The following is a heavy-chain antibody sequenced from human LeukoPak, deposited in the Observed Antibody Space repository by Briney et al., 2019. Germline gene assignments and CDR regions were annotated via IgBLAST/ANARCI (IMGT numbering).Heavy chain of an antibody. Sequence: PSETLSLTCAVSGYSISSGYYWGWIRPPPGKGLEWIGSIYHSGSTCYNPSLKSRVTISVDTSKNQFSLKLSSVTAADTAVYYCARHGSVAAAGFDYWGQGTLVTVSS. D-gene: IGHD6-13*01. V-gene: IGHV4-38-2*01. J-gene: IGHJ4*02. CDR1: GYSISSGYY. CDR2: IYHSGST. CDR3: ARHGSVAAAGFDY.